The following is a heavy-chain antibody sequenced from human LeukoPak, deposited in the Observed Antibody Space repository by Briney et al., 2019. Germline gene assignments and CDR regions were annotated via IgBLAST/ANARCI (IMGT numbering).Heavy chain of an antibody. D-gene: IGHD3-22*01. V-gene: IGHV3-23*01. CDR2: IRGSGGDT. CDR3: AKKGPTMIPGNYFDY. CDR1: GFTFSSYA. Sequence: PGGSLRLSCAASGFTFSSYAMSWVRQAPGQGLEWVSTIRGSGGDTYYADSVKGRFTISRDNSKNTLHLQMNSLGAEDTAVYYCAKKGPTMIPGNYFDYWGQGTLVTVSS. J-gene: IGHJ4*02.